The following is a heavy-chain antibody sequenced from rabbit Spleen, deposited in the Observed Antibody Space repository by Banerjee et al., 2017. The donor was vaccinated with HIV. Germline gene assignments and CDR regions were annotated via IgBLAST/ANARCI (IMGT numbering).Heavy chain of an antibody. CDR1: GFDFSSSYY. J-gene: IGHJ4*01. CDR2: IYTGGGTT. CDR3: ARETYSSGWGL. V-gene: IGHV1S7*01. D-gene: IGHD4-1*01. Sequence: QLVESGGGLVQPGGSLKLSCKASGFDFSSSYYMCWVRQAPGKGLEWIACIYTGGGTTHYASWVNGRFTISSHNAQNTLYLQLNSLTAADTATYFCARETYSSGWGLWGPGTLVTVS.